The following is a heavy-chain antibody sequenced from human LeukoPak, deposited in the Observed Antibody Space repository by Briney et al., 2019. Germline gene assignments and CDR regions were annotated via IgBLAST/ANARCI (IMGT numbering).Heavy chain of an antibody. CDR1: GFTFSTYG. Sequence: GGSLRLSCAASGFTFSTYGIHWVRQAPGKGLEWVAVIWNDGSNKFYADSVKGRFTISRDNSKNTLYLQMNSLRAEDTAVYYCAKGPSGLMVRGVTVFDYWGQGTLVTVSS. V-gene: IGHV3-33*06. CDR2: IWNDGSNK. J-gene: IGHJ4*02. CDR3: AKGPSGLMVRGVTVFDY. D-gene: IGHD3-10*01.